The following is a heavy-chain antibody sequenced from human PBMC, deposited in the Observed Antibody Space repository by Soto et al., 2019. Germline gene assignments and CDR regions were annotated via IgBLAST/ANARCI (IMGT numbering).Heavy chain of an antibody. CDR1: GGSIISGDYY. V-gene: IGHV4-30-4*01. CDR3: AHRADFNGNWSGGYFDY. CDR2: IYYSGST. Sequence: PSETLSLTCTFSGGSIISGDYYWSWIRQPPGKGLEWIGYIYYSGSTYYNPSLKSRVTISADTSKNQFSLKLSSVTAADTAIYYCAHRADFNGNWSGGYFDYWGQGALVTVSS. J-gene: IGHJ4*02. D-gene: IGHD1-1*01.